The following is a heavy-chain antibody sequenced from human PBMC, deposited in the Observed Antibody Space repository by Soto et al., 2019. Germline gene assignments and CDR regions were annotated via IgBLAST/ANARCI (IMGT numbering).Heavy chain of an antibody. Sequence: QVQLVESGGGVVQPGRSLRLSCAASGFTFSSYGMHWVRQAPGKGLEWVAVISYDGSNKYYADSVKGRFTISRDNSKNTLYLQMNSLRAEDTAVYYCAKGGRRYCSGGSCTWVDYWGQGTLVTVSS. V-gene: IGHV3-30*18. CDR2: ISYDGSNK. CDR3: AKGGRRYCSGGSCTWVDY. CDR1: GFTFSSYG. J-gene: IGHJ4*02. D-gene: IGHD2-15*01.